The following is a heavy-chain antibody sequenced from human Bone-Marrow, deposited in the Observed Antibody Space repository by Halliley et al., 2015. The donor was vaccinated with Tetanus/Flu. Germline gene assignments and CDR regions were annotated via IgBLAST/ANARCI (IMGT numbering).Heavy chain of an antibody. CDR3: ARQRLGIFGMDV. D-gene: IGHD6-25*01. CDR2: IDRRGGP. V-gene: IGHV4-4*02. Sequence: WIGEIDRRGGPNYNLSLKSRVHMSVAESKTQISLRLNSVTAADTAVYYCARQRLGIFGMDVWGQGATVTVSS. J-gene: IGHJ6*02.